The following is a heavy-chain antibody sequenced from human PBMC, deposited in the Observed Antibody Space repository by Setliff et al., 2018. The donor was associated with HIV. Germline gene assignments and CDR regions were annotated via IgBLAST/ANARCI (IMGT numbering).Heavy chain of an antibody. Sequence: TLSLTCSVSGVSVGSGDYYWHWIRQHPEKALEWIGYILHSGDTYYNPSLKSRISMSVDTSKNQFSLELTSLTAADTAVYYCATRPRIAARPFDYWGQGMLVTVSS. CDR3: ATRPRIAARPFDY. CDR2: ILHSGDT. V-gene: IGHV4-31*03. J-gene: IGHJ4*02. D-gene: IGHD6-6*01. CDR1: GVSVGSGDYY.